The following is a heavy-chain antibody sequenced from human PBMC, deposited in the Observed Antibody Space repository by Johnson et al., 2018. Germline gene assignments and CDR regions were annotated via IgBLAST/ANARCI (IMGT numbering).Heavy chain of an antibody. CDR2: IWPGGADT. D-gene: IGHD5-12*01. CDR1: GYSFTNYW. Sequence: VQLQESGAEVKKPGQSLNISCTASGYSFTNYWIGWVRQMPGKGLEWKGIIWPGGADTRYRPSFQGHVTNSFDKAMRPAYLPWSSMQPSGTGRYFCATEGNARGFRGAFDVWGPGTIVTVSS. CDR3: ATEGNARGFRGAFDV. V-gene: IGHV5-51*01. J-gene: IGHJ3*01.